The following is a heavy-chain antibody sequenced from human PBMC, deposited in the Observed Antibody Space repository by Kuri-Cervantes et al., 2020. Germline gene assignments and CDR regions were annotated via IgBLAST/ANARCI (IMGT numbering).Heavy chain of an antibody. J-gene: IGHJ4*02. Sequence: SETLSLTCTVSGGSFISTSYYWAWIRQPPGKGLEWIGSVYSSGVVDFNPSLKSRLSISVDTSKSQFSLKLSSVTAADTAVYYCARYTGDYVWGSYPGYFDYWGQGTLVTVSS. V-gene: IGHV4-39*07. D-gene: IGHD3-16*02. CDR3: ARYTGDYVWGSYPGYFDY. CDR2: VYSSGVV. CDR1: GGSFISTSYY.